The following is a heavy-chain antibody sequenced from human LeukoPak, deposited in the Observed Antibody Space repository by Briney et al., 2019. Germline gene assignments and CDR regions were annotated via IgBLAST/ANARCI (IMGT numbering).Heavy chain of an antibody. D-gene: IGHD2-15*01. CDR2: IIPIFGTA. CDR3: ARDPRYCSGGSCYSFWFDP. V-gene: IGHV1-69*06. J-gene: IGHJ5*02. CDR1: GYTFTGYY. Sequence: SVTVSCKASGYTFTGYYMHWVRQAPGQGLEWMGGIIPIFGTANYAQKFQGRVTITADKSTSTAYMELSSLRSEDTAVYYCARDPRYCSGGSCYSFWFDPWGQGTLVTVSS.